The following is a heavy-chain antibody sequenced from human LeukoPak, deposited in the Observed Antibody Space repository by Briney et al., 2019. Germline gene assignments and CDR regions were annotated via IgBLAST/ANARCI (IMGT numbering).Heavy chain of an antibody. D-gene: IGHD3/OR15-3a*01. Sequence: SETLSLTCTVSGGSISSGSYYWSWIRQPAGKGLEWIGRIYTSGSTNYNPSLKSRVTISVDTSKNQFSLKLSSVTAADTAVYYCARDLFLDGLDLWGRGTLVTVSS. CDR3: ARDLFLDGLDL. CDR2: IYTSGST. J-gene: IGHJ2*01. CDR1: GGSISSGSYY. V-gene: IGHV4-61*02.